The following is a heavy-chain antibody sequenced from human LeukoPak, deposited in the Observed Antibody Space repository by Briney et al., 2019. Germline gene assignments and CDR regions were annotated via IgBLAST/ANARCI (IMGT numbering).Heavy chain of an antibody. CDR3: ARSAGSYSRTYYFDY. CDR1: GFTFSSYS. Sequence: GGSLRLSCAASGFTFSSYSMNWVRQAPGKGLEWVSSISSSSYIYYADSVKGRFTISRDNAKNSLYLQMNSLRAEDTAVYYCARSAGSYSRTYYFDYWGQGTLVTVSS. D-gene: IGHD3-10*01. CDR2: ISSSSYI. J-gene: IGHJ4*02. V-gene: IGHV3-21*01.